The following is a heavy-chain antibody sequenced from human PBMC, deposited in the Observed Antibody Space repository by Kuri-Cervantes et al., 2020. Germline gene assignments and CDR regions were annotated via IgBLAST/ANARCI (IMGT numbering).Heavy chain of an antibody. V-gene: IGHV3-30*03. Sequence: GGSLRLSCAASGFTFSSYGMHWVRQAPGKGLEWVAVISYDGSNKYYADSVKGRFTISRDNSKNTLYLQMNSLRAEDTAVYYCARGDLVVPAAIGADYYYGMDVWGQGTTVTVSS. CDR2: ISYDGSNK. J-gene: IGHJ6*02. D-gene: IGHD2-2*02. CDR1: GFTFSSYG. CDR3: ARGDLVVPAAIGADYYYGMDV.